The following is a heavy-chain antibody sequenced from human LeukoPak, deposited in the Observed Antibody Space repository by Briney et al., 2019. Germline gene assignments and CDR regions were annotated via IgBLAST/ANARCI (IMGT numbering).Heavy chain of an antibody. J-gene: IGHJ4*02. CDR1: GYTFTSYG. V-gene: IGHV1-18*01. CDR3: ARSISYGRFDY. CDR2: ISAYNGST. Sequence: ASVKVSCKASGYTFTSYGISWVRQAPGQGLEWMGWISAYNGSTNYAQKLQGRVTMTTDTSTSTAYMELRSLRSDDTAAYYCARSISYGRFDYWGQGTLVTVSS. D-gene: IGHD5-18*01.